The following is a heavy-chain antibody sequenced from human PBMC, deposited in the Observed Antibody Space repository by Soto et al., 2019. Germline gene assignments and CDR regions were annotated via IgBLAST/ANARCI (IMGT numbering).Heavy chain of an antibody. V-gene: IGHV1-8*01. Sequence: QVQLVQSGAEVREPGASVKVSCKASGYSFTSLDINWGRQTAGQGLEWMGWMQPSTGRTGYAQKFQGIVTMTRDTSITTAYMELTTLTPDDTAFYYCARGVSAGVDYWGQGTLVTVSS. CDR2: MQPSTGRT. CDR3: ARGVSAGVDY. J-gene: IGHJ4*02. D-gene: IGHD1-26*01. CDR1: GYSFTSLD.